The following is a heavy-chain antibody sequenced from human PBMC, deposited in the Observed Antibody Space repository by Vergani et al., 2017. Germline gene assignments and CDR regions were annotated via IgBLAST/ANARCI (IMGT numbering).Heavy chain of an antibody. V-gene: IGHV2-5*04. Sequence: QITLKESGPTLVKPTQTLTLTCTFSGFSLNTRGVSVAWIRQPPGKALDWLAFIYWNDDQHYSPSLNNRVTITKDTSKNQVVLTMTNMDYVDTGTYYCVYRKTGCGTTGCFYPFYYYYYMDVWVKGTTVTVSS. CDR1: GFSLNTRGVS. CDR3: VYRKTGCGTTGCFYPFYYYYYMDV. J-gene: IGHJ6*03. D-gene: IGHD1-7*01. CDR2: IYWNDDQ.